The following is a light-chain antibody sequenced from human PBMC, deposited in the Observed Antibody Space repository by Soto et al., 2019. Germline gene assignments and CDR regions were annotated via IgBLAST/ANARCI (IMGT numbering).Light chain of an antibody. V-gene: IGLV2-14*01. J-gene: IGLJ2*01. CDR1: SSDVGGYNY. CDR2: DVS. Sequence: HSALTQPASVSGSPGQSITISCTGTSSDVGGYNYVSWYQQHPGKAPKLMIYDVSNRPSGVSNRFSGSKSGNTASLTISGLQAEDEADYYCSSYTSSSTQVVFGGGTQLTVL. CDR3: SSYTSSSTQVV.